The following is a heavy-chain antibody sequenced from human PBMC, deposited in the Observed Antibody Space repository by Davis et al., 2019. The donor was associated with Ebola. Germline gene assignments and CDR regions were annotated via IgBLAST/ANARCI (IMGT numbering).Heavy chain of an antibody. CDR1: GFTFSSYS. CDR3: ARDWVIGEFFSAFDI. Sequence: GGSLRLSCAASGFTFSSYSMNWVRQAPGKGLEWVSAISGSGGSTYYADSVKGRFTISRDNSKNTLYLQMNSLRAEDTAVYYCARDWVIGEFFSAFDIWGQGTMVTVSS. CDR2: ISGSGGST. J-gene: IGHJ3*02. D-gene: IGHD2-21*01. V-gene: IGHV3-23*01.